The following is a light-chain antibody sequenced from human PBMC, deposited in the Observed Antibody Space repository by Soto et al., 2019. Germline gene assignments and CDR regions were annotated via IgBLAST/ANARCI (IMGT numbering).Light chain of an antibody. Sequence: EIVMTQSPATLSVSPVGRATLSGMASQSISDTLAWYQQKPGQAPRLLIHGASTRATGFPARFSGSGSGTDFTLTISRLEPEDFAVYYCQQYGSSPWTFGQGTKVDIK. CDR1: QSISDT. V-gene: IGKV3-15*01. J-gene: IGKJ1*01. CDR3: QQYGSSPWT. CDR2: GAS.